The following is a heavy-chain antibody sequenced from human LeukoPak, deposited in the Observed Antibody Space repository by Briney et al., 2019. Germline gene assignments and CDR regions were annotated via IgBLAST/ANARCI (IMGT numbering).Heavy chain of an antibody. J-gene: IGHJ3*02. V-gene: IGHV3-74*01. CDR3: ARDNRYCSSTSCYMPAMAFDI. CDR1: GFTFSSYW. CDR2: INSDGSST. Sequence: GGSLRLSCAASGFTFSSYWMHWVRQAPGKGLVWVSRINSDGSSTSYADSVKGRFTISRDNAKNTLYLQMNSLRAEDTAVYYCARDNRYCSSTSCYMPAMAFDIWGQGTMVTVSS. D-gene: IGHD2-2*01.